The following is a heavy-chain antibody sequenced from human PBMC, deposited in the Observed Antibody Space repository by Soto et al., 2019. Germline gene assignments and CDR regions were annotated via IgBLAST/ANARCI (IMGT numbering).Heavy chain of an antibody. CDR1: GYTFTSYG. J-gene: IGHJ6*02. Sequence: GASVKVSCKASGYTFTSYGISWVRQAPGQGLEWMGWISAYNGNTNYAQKLRGRVTMTTDTSTSTAYMELRSLRSDDTAVYYCARDRGAPDYYASGSYGYELYYYYGMDVWGQGTTVTVSS. V-gene: IGHV1-18*01. CDR3: ARDRGAPDYYASGSYGYELYYYYGMDV. D-gene: IGHD3-10*01. CDR2: ISAYNGNT.